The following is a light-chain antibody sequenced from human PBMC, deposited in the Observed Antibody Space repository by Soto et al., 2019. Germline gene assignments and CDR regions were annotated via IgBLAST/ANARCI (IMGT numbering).Light chain of an antibody. V-gene: IGKV1-17*01. CDR1: QDIRND. CDR3: LQHNTYPFA. CDR2: AAS. J-gene: IGKJ4*01. Sequence: DIQMTQSPSSLSASVGDRVTITCRASQDIRNDVGWYQQKAGKAPNRLIFAASSLHSGVPSRFSGSRSGTELTRTIASLQPEDFATYYCLQHNTYPFAFGGGTKVDIK.